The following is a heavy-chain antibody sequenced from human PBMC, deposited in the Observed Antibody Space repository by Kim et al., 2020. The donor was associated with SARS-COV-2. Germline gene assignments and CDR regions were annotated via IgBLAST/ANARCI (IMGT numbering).Heavy chain of an antibody. CDR2: SRK. D-gene: IGHD3-16*01. CDR3: AREGEGGFDF. Sequence: SRKEYVDSVRGRFTISRDNAKNSVYLQVNSLRAEDTAVYYCAREGEGGFDFWGQGTLVTVSS. J-gene: IGHJ4*02. V-gene: IGHV3-7*01.